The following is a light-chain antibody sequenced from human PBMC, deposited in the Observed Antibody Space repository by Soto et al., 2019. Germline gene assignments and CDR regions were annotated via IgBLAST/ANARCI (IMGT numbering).Light chain of an antibody. CDR1: SSNIGSNY. Sequence: QSVLTQPPSASGTPGQRVTISCSGSSSNIGSNYVYWYQQLPGTAPKLLIYRNNQRPSGVPDRFSGSKSGTSASLAISGLRSEYEADYYCAAWDDSLSAFYVFGTGTKATVL. V-gene: IGLV1-47*01. CDR2: RNN. CDR3: AAWDDSLSAFYV. J-gene: IGLJ1*01.